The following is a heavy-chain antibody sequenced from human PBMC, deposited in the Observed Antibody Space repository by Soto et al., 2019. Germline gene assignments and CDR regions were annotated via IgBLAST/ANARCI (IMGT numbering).Heavy chain of an antibody. J-gene: IGHJ5*02. CDR3: ARGIKYGAYSRWFDP. CDR2: MNPNSGNT. CDR1: GYTFTSYD. Sequence: QVQLVQSGAEVKKPGASVKVSCKASGYTFTSYDINWVRQATGQGLEYLGWMNPNSGNTAYVQKFQGRVTMTRDTPITTAYMELSSLRSEDTAVYFCARGIKYGAYSRWFDPWCQGTLVTVSS. V-gene: IGHV1-8*01. D-gene: IGHD4-17*01.